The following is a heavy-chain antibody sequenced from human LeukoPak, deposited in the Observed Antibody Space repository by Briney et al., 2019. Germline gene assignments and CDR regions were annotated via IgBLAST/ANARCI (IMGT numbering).Heavy chain of an antibody. CDR1: GFTFSSYS. CDR3: ARDPGWRGAFDI. D-gene: IGHD6-19*01. V-gene: IGHV3-21*04. Sequence: GGSLRLSCAASGFTFSSYSMNWVRQAPGKGLEWVSSISSSSSYIYYADSVKGRFTISRDNAKNSLYLQMNSLRAEDTAVYYCARDPGWRGAFDIWGQGTMVTVSS. CDR2: ISSSSSYI. J-gene: IGHJ3*02.